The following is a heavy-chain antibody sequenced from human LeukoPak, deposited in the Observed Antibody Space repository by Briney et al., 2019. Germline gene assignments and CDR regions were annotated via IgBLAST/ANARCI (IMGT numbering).Heavy chain of an antibody. Sequence: PSETLSLTCTVSGGSISSYYWSWIRQPPGKGLEWIGEINQSGSTNYNPSLKSRVTISVDRSKNQFSLKLSSVTAADTAVYYCARGAGARRNGYYYMDVWDKGTTVTVSS. CDR2: INQSGST. D-gene: IGHD1-26*01. CDR3: ARGAGARRNGYYYMDV. V-gene: IGHV4-34*01. J-gene: IGHJ6*03. CDR1: GGSISSYY.